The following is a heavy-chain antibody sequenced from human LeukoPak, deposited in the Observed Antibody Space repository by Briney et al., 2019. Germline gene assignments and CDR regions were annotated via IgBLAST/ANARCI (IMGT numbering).Heavy chain of an antibody. D-gene: IGHD3-22*01. CDR3: ATLTGNYYDSSGYDNQDLDY. CDR1: GFTFSSYA. CDR2: ISYDGSNK. Sequence: GRSLRLSCAASGFTFSSYAMHWVRQAPGKGLEWVAVISYDGSNKYYADSVKGRFTISRDNSKNTLYLQMNSLRAEDTAVYYCATLTGNYYDSSGYDNQDLDYWGQGTLVTVSS. J-gene: IGHJ4*02. V-gene: IGHV3-30-3*01.